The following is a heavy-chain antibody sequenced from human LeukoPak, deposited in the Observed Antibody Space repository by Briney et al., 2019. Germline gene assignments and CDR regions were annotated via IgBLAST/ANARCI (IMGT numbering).Heavy chain of an antibody. D-gene: IGHD3-10*02. CDR1: EITLSNYW. Sequence: GGSLRLSCAASEITLSNYWIHWVRQAPGKGLVWVSRIHSDGISTTYADSVKGRFTISRDNAKNTLYLQMNSLRAEDTAVYYCARDRYYVPDYWGQGTLVTVSS. V-gene: IGHV3-74*03. CDR3: ARDRYYVPDY. J-gene: IGHJ4*02. CDR2: IHSDGIST.